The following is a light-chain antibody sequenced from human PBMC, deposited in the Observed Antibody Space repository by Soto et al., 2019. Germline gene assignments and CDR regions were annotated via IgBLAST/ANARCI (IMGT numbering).Light chain of an antibody. V-gene: IGKV3-15*01. CDR1: QSVSSS. CDR2: DTS. Sequence: DMVMTQSPATLSVSPGKRATLSCSASQSVSSSLAWYQHKPGQTPRLLIYDTSTRATAVPARFSGSGSGTEFTLTISSLEPEDFAVYYCQQYNNWPPCTFGQGTKVDIK. CDR3: QQYNNWPPCT. J-gene: IGKJ2*02.